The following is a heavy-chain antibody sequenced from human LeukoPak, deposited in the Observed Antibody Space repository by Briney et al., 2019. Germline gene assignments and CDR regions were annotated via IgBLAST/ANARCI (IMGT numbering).Heavy chain of an antibody. V-gene: IGHV1-58*01. CDR1: GFTFSNSA. CDR3: AARPGGYASFDI. CDR2: IVVGSSNT. Sequence: SVKVSCKTSGFTFSNSAVQWVRQARGQRLEWIGWIVVGSSNTDYTQKFQERVSITRDMSTGTAYMELTSLTSEDTAVYYCAARPGGYASFDIWGQGTMVTVSS. J-gene: IGHJ3*02. D-gene: IGHD3-16*01.